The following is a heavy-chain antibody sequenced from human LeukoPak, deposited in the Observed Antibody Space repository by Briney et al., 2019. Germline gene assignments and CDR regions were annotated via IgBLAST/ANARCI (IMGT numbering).Heavy chain of an antibody. J-gene: IGHJ4*02. CDR1: GYTFTGYY. CDR3: ARDGVVPAEEFDY. D-gene: IGHD2-2*01. CDR2: INPNSGGT. Sequence: ASVKVSCKASGYTFTGYYMHWVRQAPGQGLEWMGWINPNSGGTNYAQKFQGRVTMARDTSISTAYMELSRLRSDDTAVYYCARDGVVPAEEFDYWGQGTLVTVSS. V-gene: IGHV1-2*02.